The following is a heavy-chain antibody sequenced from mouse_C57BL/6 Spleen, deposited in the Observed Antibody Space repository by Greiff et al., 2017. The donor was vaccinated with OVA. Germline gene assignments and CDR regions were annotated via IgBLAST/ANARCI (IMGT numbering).Heavy chain of an antibody. CDR2: ISSGSSTI. J-gene: IGHJ1*03. CDR1: GFTFSDYG. Sequence: EVQLQESGGGLVKPGGSLKLSCAASGFTFSDYGMHWVRQAPEKGLEWVAYISSGSSTIYYADTVKGRFTISRDNAKNTLFLQMTSLRSEDTAMYYCARDSLNWYFDVWGTGTTVTVSS. V-gene: IGHV5-17*01. CDR3: ARDSLNWYFDV.